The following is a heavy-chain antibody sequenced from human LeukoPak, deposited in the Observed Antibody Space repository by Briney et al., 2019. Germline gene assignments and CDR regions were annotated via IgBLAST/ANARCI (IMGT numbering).Heavy chain of an antibody. CDR1: GFTFSTYW. D-gene: IGHD6-6*01. CDR2: ISNSRTTIHT. J-gene: IGHJ4*02. Sequence: GGSLRLSCAASGFTFSTYWMHWVRQAPGKGLEWTSHISNSRTTIHTYYADSVKGRFTISRDNAKNLLFLEMNNLRVDDSGVYYCARVKYSDSSFDYWGQGTLVTVSS. CDR3: ARVKYSDSSFDY. V-gene: IGHV3-48*04.